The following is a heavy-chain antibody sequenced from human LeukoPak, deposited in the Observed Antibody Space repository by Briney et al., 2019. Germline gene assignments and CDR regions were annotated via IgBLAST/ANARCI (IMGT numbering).Heavy chain of an antibody. CDR1: GFTFASYW. CDR2: ISSSSSYI. Sequence: GGSLRLSCAASGFTFASYWMHWVRQAPGKGLEWVSSISSSSSYIYYADSVKGRFTISRDNAKNSLYLQMNSLRAEDTAVYYCARRGTSGWYFDYWGQGTLVTVSS. CDR3: ARRGTSGWYFDY. J-gene: IGHJ4*02. V-gene: IGHV3-21*01. D-gene: IGHD6-19*01.